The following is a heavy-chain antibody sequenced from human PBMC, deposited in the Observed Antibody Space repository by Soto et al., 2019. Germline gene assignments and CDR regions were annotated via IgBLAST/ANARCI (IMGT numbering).Heavy chain of an antibody. J-gene: IGHJ4*02. CDR1: GFTFSSYA. CDR2: ISGSGGST. V-gene: IGHV3-23*01. Sequence: GGSLRLSCAASGFTFSSYAMSWVRQAPGKGLEWVSAISGSGGSTYYADSVKGRFTISRDNSKNTLYLQMNSLRAEDTAVYYCAKDGPFIAAAVDKAGYYFDYWGQGTLVTVSS. CDR3: AKDGPFIAAAVDKAGYYFDY. D-gene: IGHD6-25*01.